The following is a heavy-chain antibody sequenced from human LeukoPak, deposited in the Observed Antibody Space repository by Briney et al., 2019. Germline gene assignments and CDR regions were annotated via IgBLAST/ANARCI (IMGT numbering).Heavy chain of an antibody. CDR1: GFTFSSYG. CDR3: ASNPLYCSSTSCPFDY. Sequence: GGSLRLSCAASGFTFSSYGMHWVRQAPGKGLEWVAVMYYDGISKYYADSVKGRFTISRDNSMNTLYLQMNSLRAEDTAVYYCASNPLYCSSTSCPFDYWGQGTLVTVSS. CDR2: MYYDGISK. J-gene: IGHJ4*02. D-gene: IGHD2-2*01. V-gene: IGHV3-33*01.